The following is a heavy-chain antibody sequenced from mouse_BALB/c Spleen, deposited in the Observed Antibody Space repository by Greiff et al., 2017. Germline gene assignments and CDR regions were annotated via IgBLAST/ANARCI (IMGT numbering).Heavy chain of an antibody. J-gene: IGHJ2*01. CDR2: ISSGSSTI. CDR3: AREGGQQLFDY. D-gene: IGHD4-1*02. V-gene: IGHV5-17*02. Sequence: EVKLMESGGGLVQPGGSRKLSCAASGFTFSSFGMHWVRQAPEKGLEWVAYISSGSSTIYYADTVTGRFTISRDNPKNTLFLQMTSLRSEDTAMYYCAREGGQQLFDYWGQGTTLTVSS. CDR1: GFTFSSFG.